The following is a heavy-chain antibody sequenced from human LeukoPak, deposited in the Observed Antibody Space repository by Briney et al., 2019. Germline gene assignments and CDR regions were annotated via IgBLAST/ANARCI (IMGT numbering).Heavy chain of an antibody. CDR1: GGSISSYY. V-gene: IGHV4-4*07. D-gene: IGHD3-22*01. J-gene: IGHJ3*02. Sequence: SETLSLACTVAGGSISSYYWSWIRQPAGKGLEWIGRIYTSGSTNYNPSLKSRVTMSVDTSKNQFSLKLSSVTAADTAVYYCARDFSSGYSYDAFDIWGQGTMVTVSS. CDR3: ARDFSSGYSYDAFDI. CDR2: IYTSGST.